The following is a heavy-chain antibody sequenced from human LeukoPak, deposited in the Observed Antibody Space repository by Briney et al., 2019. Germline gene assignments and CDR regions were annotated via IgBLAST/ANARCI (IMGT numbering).Heavy chain of an antibody. CDR3: ARLPTWYHFDC. D-gene: IGHD2-15*01. Sequence: ETLSLTCVAHGGSFSGYYWGWIRQPPGKGLEWIGSIYYSGSTYYNPSLKSRVTISVDTSKNQFSLKLSSVTAADTAVYYCARLPTWYHFDCWGQGTLVTVSS. V-gene: IGHV4-39*01. CDR1: GGSFSGYY. J-gene: IGHJ4*02. CDR2: IYYSGST.